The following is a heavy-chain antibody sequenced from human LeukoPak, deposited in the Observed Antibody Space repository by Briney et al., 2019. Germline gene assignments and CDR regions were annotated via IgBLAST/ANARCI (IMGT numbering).Heavy chain of an antibody. Sequence: GGSLRLSCAASGFTFSSYAMSRVRQAPGKGLEWVSAISSDGGSSYYADSVKGRFTISRDNSKNTLYLQMNSLRAEDTAVYYCAKAPSKLGYFDYWGQGTLVTVSS. CDR1: GFTFSSYA. CDR2: ISSDGGSS. J-gene: IGHJ4*02. CDR3: AKAPSKLGYFDY. V-gene: IGHV3-23*01.